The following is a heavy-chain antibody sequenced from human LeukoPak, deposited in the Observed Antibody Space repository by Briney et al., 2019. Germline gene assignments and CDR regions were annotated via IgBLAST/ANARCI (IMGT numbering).Heavy chain of an antibody. CDR2: IKQDGSEK. CDR3: ARDALAVAGNVRDDFDY. V-gene: IGHV3-7*01. CDR1: GFTFSSYW. Sequence: GGSLRPSCAASGFTFSSYWMSWVRQAPGKGLEWVANIKQDGSEKYYVDSVKGRFTISRDNAKNSLYLQMNSLRAEDTAVYYCARDALAVAGNVRDDFDYWGQGTLVTVSS. J-gene: IGHJ4*02. D-gene: IGHD6-19*01.